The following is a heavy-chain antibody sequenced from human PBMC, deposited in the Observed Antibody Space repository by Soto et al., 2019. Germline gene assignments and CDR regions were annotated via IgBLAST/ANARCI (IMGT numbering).Heavy chain of an antibody. Sequence: HVELVQSGADVKKPGASVTISCKASGYTFTDYALHWVRQAPGQRLEWMGWMNAGVGNTLYSQKFQGRVTITRDTSASTAYMELNSLKSEDTAIYYCARDTGYTFGSLNYWGPGTLVTVSS. CDR3: ARDTGYTFGSLNY. V-gene: IGHV1-3*01. D-gene: IGHD5-18*01. CDR2: MNAGVGNT. J-gene: IGHJ4*02. CDR1: GYTFTDYA.